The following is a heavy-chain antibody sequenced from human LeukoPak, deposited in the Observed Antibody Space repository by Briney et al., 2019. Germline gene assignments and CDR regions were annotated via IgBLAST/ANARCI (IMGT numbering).Heavy chain of an antibody. V-gene: IGHV4-30-4*01. CDR2: IYYSGST. CDR3: ARGHSWSEVSLYGDYETNDY. J-gene: IGHJ4*02. CDR1: GGSIRSGDYY. Sequence: SETLSLTCTVSGGSIRSGDYYWSWIRQPPGKGLEWIGYIYYSGSTYYNPSLKSRVTILLDTSKNQFSLKLSSVTAADTAVYYCARGHSWSEVSLYGDYETNDYWGQGTLVTVSS. D-gene: IGHD4-17*01.